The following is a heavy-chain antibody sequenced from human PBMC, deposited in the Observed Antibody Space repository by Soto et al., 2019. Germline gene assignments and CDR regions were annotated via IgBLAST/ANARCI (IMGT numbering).Heavy chain of an antibody. V-gene: IGHV3-21*01. CDR1: GFTFSSYS. Sequence: GGSLRLSCAASGFTFSSYSMNWVRQAPGKGLEWVSSISSSSSYIYYADSVKGRFTISRDNAKNSLYLQMNSLRAEDTAVYYCARGRITMVRGLPLGYMDVWGKGTTVTVSS. CDR2: ISSSSSYI. CDR3: ARGRITMVRGLPLGYMDV. J-gene: IGHJ6*03. D-gene: IGHD3-10*01.